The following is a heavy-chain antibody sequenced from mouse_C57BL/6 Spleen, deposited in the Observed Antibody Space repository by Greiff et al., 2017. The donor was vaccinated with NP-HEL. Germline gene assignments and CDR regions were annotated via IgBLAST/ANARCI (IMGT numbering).Heavy chain of an antibody. Sequence: QVQLKQSGPELVKPGASVKISCKASGYAFSSSWMNWVKQRPGKGLEWIGRIYPGDGDTNYNGKFKGKATLTADKSSSTAYMQLSSLTSEDSAVXFCARTVVASYWYFDVWGTGTTVTVSS. CDR2: IYPGDGDT. CDR3: ARTVVASYWYFDV. J-gene: IGHJ1*03. V-gene: IGHV1-82*01. CDR1: GYAFSSSW. D-gene: IGHD1-1*01.